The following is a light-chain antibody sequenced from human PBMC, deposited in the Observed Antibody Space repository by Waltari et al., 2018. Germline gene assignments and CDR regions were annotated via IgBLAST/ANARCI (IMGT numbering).Light chain of an antibody. Sequence: PSTLSATVGDRVTITCRASQNINTWLAWHQQKPGRAPKLLIYKASSLESGVPSRFSGSGSGTEFTLTISSLQPDDFATYYCLQYNGEPRTFGQGTKVEVK. J-gene: IGKJ1*01. CDR3: LQYNGEPRT. CDR1: QNINTW. V-gene: IGKV1-5*03. CDR2: KAS.